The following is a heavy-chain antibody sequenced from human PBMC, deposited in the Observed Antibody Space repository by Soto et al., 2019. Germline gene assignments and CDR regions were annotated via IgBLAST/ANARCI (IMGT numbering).Heavy chain of an antibody. D-gene: IGHD4-4*01. V-gene: IGHV1-69*12. CDR1: GGTFSTYP. CDR3: ARLRASNYEAYQH. J-gene: IGHJ1*01. Sequence: QVQLVQSGAEVKKPGSSVKVSCKASGGTFSTYPISWVRQAPGQGLEWMGGINPIFGTANYAPKLQGRVTTTADEPTTTAYLQLSSLRSDDTAVYYCARLRASNYEAYQHWGQGTLVTVSS. CDR2: INPIFGTA.